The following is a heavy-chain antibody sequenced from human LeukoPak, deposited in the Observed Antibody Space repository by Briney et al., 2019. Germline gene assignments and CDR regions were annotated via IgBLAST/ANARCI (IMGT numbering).Heavy chain of an antibody. CDR3: ARGSGFNFDY. CDR1: GGSIRSNYY. D-gene: IGHD3-10*01. Sequence: PSETLSLTCTVSGGSIRSNYYWGWIRQPPGKGLEWIGSIYYSGNSYYNPSLKSRVTISVDTSKNQFSLKLSSVTAADTAVYYCARGSGFNFDYWGQGTLVTVSS. V-gene: IGHV4-39*07. J-gene: IGHJ4*02. CDR2: IYYSGNS.